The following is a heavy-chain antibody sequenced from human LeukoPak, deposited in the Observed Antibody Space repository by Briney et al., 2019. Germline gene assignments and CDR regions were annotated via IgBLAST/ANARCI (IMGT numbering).Heavy chain of an antibody. Sequence: SETLSLTCTVSGGSISSYDWSWIRQPPGKGLEWIGCMYHSGSTYYNPSLKSRVTISVDTSKNQFSLKLSSVTAADTAVYYCARQGGSSSPYYYYYMDVWGKGTTVTVSS. J-gene: IGHJ6*03. D-gene: IGHD6-13*01. CDR1: GGSISSYD. V-gene: IGHV4-59*08. CDR3: ARQGGSSSPYYYYYMDV. CDR2: MYHSGST.